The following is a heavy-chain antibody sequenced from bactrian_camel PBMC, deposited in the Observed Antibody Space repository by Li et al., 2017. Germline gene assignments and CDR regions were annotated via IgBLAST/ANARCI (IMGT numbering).Heavy chain of an antibody. Sequence: QLVESGGGSVQAGGSLRPSCTASGAIYTTLCMGWFRQSPGKEREGVALIRFGGGSAYYADSVKHRFTISQDNAKNTLYLQMSSLKPEDTAMYYCAADSTCCPTWRYAAYPYWGQGTQVTVS. D-gene: IGHD1*01. V-gene: IGHV3S54*01. CDR2: IRFGGGSA. J-gene: IGHJ4*01. CDR1: GAIYTTLC. CDR3: AADSTCCPTWRYAAYPY.